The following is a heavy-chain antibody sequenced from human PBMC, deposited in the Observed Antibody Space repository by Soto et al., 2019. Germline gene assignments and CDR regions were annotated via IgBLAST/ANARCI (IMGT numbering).Heavy chain of an antibody. J-gene: IGHJ5*02. CDR1: GFTFSSYG. V-gene: IGHV3-30*18. Sequence: QVQLVESGGGVVQPGRSLRLSCAASGFTFSSYGMHWVRQAPGKGLEWVAVISYDGSNKYYADSVKGRFTISRDNSKNTLYLQMNSLRAEDTAVYYCAKDWAYGEGSEPFDPWGQGTLVTVSS. CDR3: AKDWAYGEGSEPFDP. D-gene: IGHD3-10*01. CDR2: ISYDGSNK.